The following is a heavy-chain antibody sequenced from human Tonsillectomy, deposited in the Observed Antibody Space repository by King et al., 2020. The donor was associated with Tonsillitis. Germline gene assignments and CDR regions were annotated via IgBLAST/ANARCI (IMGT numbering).Heavy chain of an antibody. Sequence: VQLVESGGGLVKPGGSLRLSCAASGFPFSTSTMNWVRQAPGKGLEWVSSISTSGSSIYYADSVKGRFTISRDNANNSLYLQMNSLRAGDTALYFCASDNSGWCLGGYWGQGTLVTVSS. CDR1: GFPFSTST. CDR3: ASDNSGWCLGGY. CDR2: ISTSGSSI. D-gene: IGHD6-13*01. V-gene: IGHV3-21*01. J-gene: IGHJ4*02.